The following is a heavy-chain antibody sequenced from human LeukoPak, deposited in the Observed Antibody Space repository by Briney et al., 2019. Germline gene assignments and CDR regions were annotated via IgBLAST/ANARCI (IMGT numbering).Heavy chain of an antibody. J-gene: IGHJ4*02. CDR2: INSDGSST. CDR3: ATNLYYYDSSGYLMAG. CDR1: GFTFSSYW. Sequence: PGGSLRLSCAASGFTFSSYWMHWVRQAPGKGLVWVSRINSDGSSTSYADSVKGRFTISRDDSKNTLYVQMNSLKTEDTAVYYCATNLYYYDSSGYLMAGWGQGTLVTVSS. V-gene: IGHV3-74*01. D-gene: IGHD3-22*01.